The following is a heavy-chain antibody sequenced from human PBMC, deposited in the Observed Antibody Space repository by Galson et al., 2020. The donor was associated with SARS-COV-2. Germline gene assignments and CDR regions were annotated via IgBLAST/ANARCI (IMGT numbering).Heavy chain of an antibody. D-gene: IGHD3-22*01. CDR3: ARAYYYDSSGYWYFDL. Sequence: SETLSLTCTVSGGSISSGGYYWSWIRQHPGKGLEWIGYIYYSGSTYYNPSLKSRVTISVDTSKNQFSLKLSSVTAADTAVYYCARAYYYDSSGYWYFDLWGRGTLVTVSS. CDR2: IYYSGST. J-gene: IGHJ2*01. V-gene: IGHV4-31*03. CDR1: GGSISSGGYY.